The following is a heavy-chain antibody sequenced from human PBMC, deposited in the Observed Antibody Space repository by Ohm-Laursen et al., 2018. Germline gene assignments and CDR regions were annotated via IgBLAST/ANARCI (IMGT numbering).Heavy chain of an antibody. V-gene: IGHV3-30*18. Sequence: SLRLSCAASGFTFSSFGMHWVRQAPGEGLEWVAVISFDGSKKYYADSVKGRFTISRDNSKNTVFLQMNSLRGEDMAVYYCAKDRDFWSGYSDVPGYGMDVWGQGTTVTVSS. J-gene: IGHJ6*02. CDR2: ISFDGSKK. CDR3: AKDRDFWSGYSDVPGYGMDV. CDR1: GFTFSSFG. D-gene: IGHD3-3*01.